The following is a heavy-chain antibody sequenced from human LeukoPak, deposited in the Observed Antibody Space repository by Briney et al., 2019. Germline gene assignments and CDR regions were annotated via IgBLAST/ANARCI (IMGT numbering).Heavy chain of an antibody. V-gene: IGHV4-39*07. CDR1: GGSISSSSYY. J-gene: IGHJ4*02. Sequence: SETLSLTCTVSGGSISSSSYYWGWIRQPPGKGLEWIGSIYYSGSTYYNPSLKSRVTISVDTSKNQFSLKLSSVTAADTAVYYCARVQMVGYGSGRNPGAFDYWGQGTLVTVSS. CDR3: ARVQMVGYGSGRNPGAFDY. D-gene: IGHD3-10*01. CDR2: IYYSGST.